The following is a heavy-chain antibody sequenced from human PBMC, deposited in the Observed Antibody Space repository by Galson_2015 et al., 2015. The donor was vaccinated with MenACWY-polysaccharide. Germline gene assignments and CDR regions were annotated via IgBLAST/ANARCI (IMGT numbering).Heavy chain of an antibody. Sequence: SLRLSCAVSGFTFKNYWMSWVRQAPGKGLEWVANIKKDGSEKYCVDSVKSRFTISRDNGRSSLYLQMNGLRAEDTAVYYCARGHYGMDVWGQGTTVIVS. CDR1: GFTFKNYW. V-gene: IGHV3-7*01. J-gene: IGHJ6*02. CDR3: ARGHYGMDV. CDR2: IKKDGSEK.